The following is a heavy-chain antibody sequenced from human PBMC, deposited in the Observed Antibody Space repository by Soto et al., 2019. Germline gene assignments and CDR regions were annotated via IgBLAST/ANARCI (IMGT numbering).Heavy chain of an antibody. J-gene: IGHJ6*02. V-gene: IGHV3-30-3*01. Sequence: SPRLSCAASGLTFSSFAMHLFLQAQGTGLEWVAVISYDGSNKYYADSVKGRFTISSDNSKNRLYLQMNSLRAEDTAVYYWARVKGVYFDYPDFEGGMDVWGEGTTVTVS. CDR3: ARVKGVYFDYPDFEGGMDV. CDR1: GLTFSSFA. D-gene: IGHD3-9*01. CDR2: ISYDGSNK.